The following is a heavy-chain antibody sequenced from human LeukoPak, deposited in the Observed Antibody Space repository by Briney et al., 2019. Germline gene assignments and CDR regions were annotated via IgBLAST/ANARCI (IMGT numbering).Heavy chain of an antibody. V-gene: IGHV3-23*01. CDR1: GFTFSSYA. Sequence: GASLRLSCAASGFTFSSYAMSWVRQAPGKGLEWVSAISGSGGSTYYADSVKGRFTISRDNSKNTLYLQMNSLRAEDTAVYYCAKGVTTGMTLIGVDYWGQGTLVTVSS. J-gene: IGHJ4*02. CDR3: AKGVTTGMTLIGVDY. D-gene: IGHD1-1*01. CDR2: ISGSGGST.